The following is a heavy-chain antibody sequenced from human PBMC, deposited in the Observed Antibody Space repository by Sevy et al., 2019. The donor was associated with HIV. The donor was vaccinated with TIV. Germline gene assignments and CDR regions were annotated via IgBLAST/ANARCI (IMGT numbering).Heavy chain of an antibody. V-gene: IGHV1-8*03. CDR3: ARLHCSSTSCYPPYYYYGMDV. D-gene: IGHD2-2*01. J-gene: IGHJ6*02. CDR2: MNPNSGNT. CDR1: GYTFTSYD. Sequence: ASVKVSCKASGYTFTSYDINWVRQATGQGLEWMGWMNPNSGNTGYAQKFQGRVTITRNTSISTAYMELSSLRSEDTAVYYCARLHCSSTSCYPPYYYYGMDVWGQGTTVTVSS.